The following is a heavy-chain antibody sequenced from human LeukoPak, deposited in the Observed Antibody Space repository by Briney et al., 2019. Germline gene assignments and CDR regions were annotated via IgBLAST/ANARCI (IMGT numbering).Heavy chain of an antibody. Sequence: SETLPLTCTVSGGSISSGGYYWSSIRQHPGKGLEWIGYIYYSGSTYYNPSLKSRVTISVDTSKNQFSLKLSSVTAADTAVYYCARAPRRTYSDILTGYLPPDYWGQGTLVTVSS. V-gene: IGHV4-31*03. CDR3: ARAPRRTYSDILTGYLPPDY. CDR1: GGSISSGGYY. CDR2: IYYSGST. D-gene: IGHD3-9*01. J-gene: IGHJ4*02.